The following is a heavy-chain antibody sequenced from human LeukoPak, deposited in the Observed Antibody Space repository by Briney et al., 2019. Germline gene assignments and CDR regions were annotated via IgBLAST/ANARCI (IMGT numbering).Heavy chain of an antibody. Sequence: GESLKISCKGSGYSFTSYWISWVRQMPGKGLEWMGRIDPSDSYTNYSPSFQGHVTISADKSISTAYLQWSSLKASDTAMYYCATVYSSSWYEFVYWGQGTLVTVSS. J-gene: IGHJ4*02. CDR3: ATVYSSSWYEFVY. CDR1: GYSFTSYW. CDR2: IDPSDSYT. D-gene: IGHD6-13*01. V-gene: IGHV5-10-1*01.